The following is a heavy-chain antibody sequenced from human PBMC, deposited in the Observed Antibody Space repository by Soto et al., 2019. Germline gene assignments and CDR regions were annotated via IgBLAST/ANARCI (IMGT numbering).Heavy chain of an antibody. Sequence: QVQLVQPGAEVKKPGSSVKVSCKASGGIFSTYAISWLRQAPGQGLEWMGGIIPIFGTPNYVQRFQGRVTITADESTSTAYMELSRLRCEDTAVYYCARDRDDYGSGNYYNRIDFWGQGTLVTVSS. J-gene: IGHJ4*02. CDR3: ARDRDDYGSGNYYNRIDF. D-gene: IGHD3-10*01. CDR1: GGIFSTYA. CDR2: IIPIFGTP. V-gene: IGHV1-69*01.